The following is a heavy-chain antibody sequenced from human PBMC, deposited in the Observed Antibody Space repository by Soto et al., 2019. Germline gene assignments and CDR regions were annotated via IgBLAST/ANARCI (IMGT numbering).Heavy chain of an antibody. CDR1: GGSINSGSYY. Sequence: QLQLQESGPGLVKPSATLSLTCTVSGGSINSGSYYWAWIRQPPGKGLEWIGSIYYNGNNYYNPSPKIRVTISIDTAKNQSSLRLSSVIAADTAVYYCARPIGPMEYWGQGTLVTVSS. CDR2: IYYNGNN. J-gene: IGHJ4*02. D-gene: IGHD1-1*01. CDR3: ARPIGPMEY. V-gene: IGHV4-39*01.